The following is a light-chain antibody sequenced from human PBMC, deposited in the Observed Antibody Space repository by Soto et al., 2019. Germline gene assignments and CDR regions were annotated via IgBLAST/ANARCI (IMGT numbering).Light chain of an antibody. J-gene: IGKJ5*01. Sequence: AIQMTQSPSSLSASVGDSITITCRASQDIRSDLGWYQKKPGRAPKLLIYDASSLQGGVPSRFSGSGSGTDFTLTISSLQPEDFATYYCQQYYNLPITFGQGTRLEIK. CDR3: QQYYNLPIT. V-gene: IGKV1-6*01. CDR1: QDIRSD. CDR2: DAS.